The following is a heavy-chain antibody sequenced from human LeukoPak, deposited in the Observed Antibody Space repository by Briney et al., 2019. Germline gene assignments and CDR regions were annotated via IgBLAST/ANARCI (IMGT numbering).Heavy chain of an antibody. Sequence: SETLSLTCAVYGGSFSGYYWSWIRQPPGKGLEWIGEINHSGSTNYNPSLKSRVTISVDTSKNQFSLKLSSVTAADTAVYYCARLWSGSSWSDYWGQGTLVTVSS. CDR1: GGSFSGYY. CDR3: ARLWSGSSWSDY. D-gene: IGHD6-13*01. CDR2: INHSGST. V-gene: IGHV4-34*01. J-gene: IGHJ4*02.